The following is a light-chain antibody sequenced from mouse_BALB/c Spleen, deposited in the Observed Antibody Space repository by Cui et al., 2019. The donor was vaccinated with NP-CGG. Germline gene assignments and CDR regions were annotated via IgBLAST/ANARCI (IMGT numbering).Light chain of an antibody. CDR3: ALWYSNHWV. CDR2: STN. V-gene: IGLV1*01. CDR1: TGAVTTSNY. J-gene: IGLJ1*01. Sequence: QAVVTQESALTTSPGETVTLTCRSSTGAVTTSNYANWAQEKPDHLFTGLIGSTNNRAPGVPARFSGSLIGDKAALTITGAQTEDEAIYFCALWYSNHWVFGGGTKLTVL.